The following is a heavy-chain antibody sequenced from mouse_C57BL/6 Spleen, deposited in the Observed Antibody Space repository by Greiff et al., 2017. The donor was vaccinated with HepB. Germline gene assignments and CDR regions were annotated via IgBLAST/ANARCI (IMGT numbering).Heavy chain of an antibody. CDR3: ARSSSMYYYGSSYWYFDV. D-gene: IGHD1-1*01. CDR2: IYPRSGNT. V-gene: IGHV1-81*01. Sequence: QVQLQQSGAELARPGASVKLSCKASGYTFTSYGISWVKQRTGQGLEWIGEIYPRSGNTYYNEKFKGKATLTADKSSSTAYMGLRSLTSEDSAVYFCARSSSMYYYGSSYWYFDVWGTGTTVTVSS. CDR1: GYTFTSYG. J-gene: IGHJ1*03.